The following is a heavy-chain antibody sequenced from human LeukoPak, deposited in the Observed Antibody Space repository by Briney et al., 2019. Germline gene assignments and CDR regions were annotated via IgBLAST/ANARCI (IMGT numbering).Heavy chain of an antibody. J-gene: IGHJ4*02. CDR3: AKDQLTYYDFWSGPGLFDY. CDR2: ISSSSSYI. CDR1: GFTFSSYS. Sequence: GGSLRLSCAASGFTFSSYSMNWVRQAPGKGLEWVSSISSSSSYIYYADSVKGRFTISRDNSKNTLYLQMNSLRAEDTAVYYCAKDQLTYYDFWSGPGLFDYWGQGTLVTVSS. D-gene: IGHD3-3*01. V-gene: IGHV3-21*01.